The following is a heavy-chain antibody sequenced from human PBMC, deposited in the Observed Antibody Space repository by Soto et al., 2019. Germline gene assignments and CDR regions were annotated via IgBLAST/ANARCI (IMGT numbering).Heavy chain of an antibody. Sequence: ASVKGSCKASGYTFDRYDITCVRPSTGQVLERMGSMNHNRSNKGYAQKFQGRVTMTRNTSISTAYMELSSLRSEETAVYYCAMGDSYYYYYGMDVWGQGTTVTVSS. J-gene: IGHJ6*02. CDR2: MNHNRSNK. CDR3: AMGDSYYYYYGMDV. V-gene: IGHV1-8*01. CDR1: GYTFDRYD. D-gene: IGHD2-21*02.